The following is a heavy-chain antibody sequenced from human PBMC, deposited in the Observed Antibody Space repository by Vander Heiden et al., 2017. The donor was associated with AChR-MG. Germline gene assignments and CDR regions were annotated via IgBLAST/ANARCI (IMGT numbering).Heavy chain of an antibody. J-gene: IGHJ3*02. D-gene: IGHD1-7*01. Sequence: QVQLQESGPGLVKHSQTLSLTCTVSGGSISSGGYYWSWIRQHPGKGLEWIVYIYYSGSTYYNPSLKSRVTISVDTSKNQFSLKLSSVTAADTAVYYCARELAYNWNYVDAFDIWGQGTMVTVSS. CDR1: GGSISSGGYY. V-gene: IGHV4-31*03. CDR2: IYYSGST. CDR3: ARELAYNWNYVDAFDI.